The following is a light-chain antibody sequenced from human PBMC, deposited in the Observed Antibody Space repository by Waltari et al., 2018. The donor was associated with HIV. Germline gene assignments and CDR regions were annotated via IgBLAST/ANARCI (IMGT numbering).Light chain of an antibody. J-gene: IGLJ2*01. CDR1: NIHTTS. V-gene: IGLV3-21*03. Sequence: FVLTQPPSLSVAPGKTAAISCPGDNIHTTSLHWYQQMPGQAPVLVDSDDSGRAPGIPERFSGSNSGSTATLTISGLEAGDEADYYCQVWDSSSDEVFFGGGTKLTVL. CDR3: QVWDSSSDEVF. CDR2: DDS.